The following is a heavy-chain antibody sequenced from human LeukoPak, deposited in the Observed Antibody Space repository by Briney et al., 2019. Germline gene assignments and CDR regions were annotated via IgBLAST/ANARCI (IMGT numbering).Heavy chain of an antibody. J-gene: IGHJ4*02. CDR2: ISSSSSYI. V-gene: IGHV3-21*01. CDR1: GFTFSSYS. Sequence: GGSLRLSCAASGFTFSSYSMNWVRQAPGKGLEWVSSISSSSSYIYYADSVKGRFTISRDNAKNSLYLQMNSLRAEDTAVYYCARDTICGGSGYWGQGTLVTVSS. D-gene: IGHD3-3*01. CDR3: ARDTICGGSGY.